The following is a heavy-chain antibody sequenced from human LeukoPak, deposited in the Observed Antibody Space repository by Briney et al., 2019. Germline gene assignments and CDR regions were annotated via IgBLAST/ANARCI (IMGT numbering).Heavy chain of an antibody. D-gene: IGHD2/OR15-2a*01. CDR2: ISPNGVST. J-gene: IGHJ4*02. V-gene: IGHV3-64*01. CDR3: ARDWFHAIDY. CDR1: GFTFSRYA. Sequence: GGSLRLSCAVSGFTFSRYAMHWVRQAPGKGLEYVSAISPNGVSTYYAHSVKGRFTISRDNAKNTLYLQMNSLRAEDTAVYYCARDWFHAIDYWGQGTLVTVSS.